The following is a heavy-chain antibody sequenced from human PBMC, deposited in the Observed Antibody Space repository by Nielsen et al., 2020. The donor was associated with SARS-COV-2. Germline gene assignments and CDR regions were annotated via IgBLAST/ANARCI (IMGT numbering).Heavy chain of an antibody. CDR1: GFTFSDYY. V-gene: IGHV3-11*05. Sequence: GGSLRLSCAASGFTFSDYYMSWIRQAPGKGLEWVSYISSSSSYTNYADSVKGRFTISRDNAKNSLYLQMNGLRAEDTAVYYCARALKTTVTTLGFDYWGQGTLVTVSS. D-gene: IGHD4-17*01. CDR2: ISSSSSYT. J-gene: IGHJ4*02. CDR3: ARALKTTVTTLGFDY.